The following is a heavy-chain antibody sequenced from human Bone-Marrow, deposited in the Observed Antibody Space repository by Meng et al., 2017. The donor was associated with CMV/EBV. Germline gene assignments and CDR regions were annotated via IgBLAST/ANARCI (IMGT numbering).Heavy chain of an antibody. CDR3: AKVLGSSSSPFDY. Sequence: LSLTCAASGFTFDDYGMSWVRQAPGKGLEWVSGINWNGGSTGYADSVKGRFTISRDNSKNMVYLQMNSLRAEDTAVYYCAKVLGSSSSPFDYWGQGTLVTVSS. D-gene: IGHD6-6*01. CDR2: INWNGGST. V-gene: IGHV3-20*04. CDR1: GFTFDDYG. J-gene: IGHJ4*02.